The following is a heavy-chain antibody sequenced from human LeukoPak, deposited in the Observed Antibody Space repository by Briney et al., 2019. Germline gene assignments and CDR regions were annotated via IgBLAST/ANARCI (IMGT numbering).Heavy chain of an antibody. CDR1: GFTFSSYA. J-gene: IGHJ6*03. CDR2: ISSDGGST. D-gene: IGHD1-14*01. Sequence: PGGSLRLSCAASGFTFSSYAMHWVRQAPGKGLEYVSAISSDGGSTYYANSVKGRFTISRDNSKNTLYLQMNSLRAEDTAVYYCARGTGRDYYYMDVWGKGTTVTVSS. CDR3: ARGTGRDYYYMDV. V-gene: IGHV3-64*01.